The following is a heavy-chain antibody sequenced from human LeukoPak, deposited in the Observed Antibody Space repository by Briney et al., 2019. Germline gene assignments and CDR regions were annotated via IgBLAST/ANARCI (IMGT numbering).Heavy chain of an antibody. CDR1: GFTFSSYG. Sequence: QTGGSLRLSCAASGFTFSSYGMHWVRQAPGKGLEWVAVIWYDGSNKYYADSVKGRFTISRDNSKNTLYLQMNSLRAEDTAVYYCARGDYGDWERLFDYWGQGTLVTVSS. CDR3: ARGDYGDWERLFDY. D-gene: IGHD4-17*01. CDR2: IWYDGSNK. J-gene: IGHJ4*02. V-gene: IGHV3-33*01.